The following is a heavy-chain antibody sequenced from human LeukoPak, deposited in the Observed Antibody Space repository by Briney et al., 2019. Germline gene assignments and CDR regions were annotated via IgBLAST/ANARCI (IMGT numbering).Heavy chain of an antibody. CDR1: GGSFSGYY. V-gene: IGHV4-34*01. Sequence: SETLSLTCAVYGGSFSGYYWSWIRQLPGKGLEWIGEINHSGSTNYNPSLKSRVTISVDTSKNQFSLKLSSVTAADTAVYYCARLRIAAVDYWGQGTLVTVSS. CDR2: INHSGST. D-gene: IGHD6-13*01. CDR3: ARLRIAAVDY. J-gene: IGHJ4*02.